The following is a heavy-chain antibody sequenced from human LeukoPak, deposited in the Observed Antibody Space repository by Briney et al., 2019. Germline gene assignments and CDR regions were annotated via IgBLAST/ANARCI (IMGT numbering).Heavy chain of an antibody. Sequence: GGSLRLPCASSGFTLSNYSMNWVRQAPGKGLEWVSSITGSSDFIYYADSLKGRLTISRDNAKNSLYLQMNSLRAEDTGVYYCARDFAGGYYRDAFDMWGQGTMVTVSS. D-gene: IGHD3-10*01. CDR2: ITGSSDFI. J-gene: IGHJ3*02. CDR3: ARDFAGGYYRDAFDM. V-gene: IGHV3-21*01. CDR1: GFTLSNYS.